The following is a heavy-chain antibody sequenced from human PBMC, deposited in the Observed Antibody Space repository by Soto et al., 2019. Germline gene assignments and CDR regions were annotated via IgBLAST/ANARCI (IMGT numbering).Heavy chain of an antibody. D-gene: IGHD6-19*01. CDR1: GFTFSSYA. CDR3: ARDRDVGGAVAVFDY. J-gene: IGHJ4*02. Sequence: GGSLRLSCAASGFTFSSYAMHWVRQAPGKGLEWVAVISYDGSNKYYADSVKGRFTISRDNSKNTLYLQMNSLRAEDTAVYYCARDRDVGGAVAVFDYWGQGTLVTVSS. CDR2: ISYDGSNK. V-gene: IGHV3-30-3*01.